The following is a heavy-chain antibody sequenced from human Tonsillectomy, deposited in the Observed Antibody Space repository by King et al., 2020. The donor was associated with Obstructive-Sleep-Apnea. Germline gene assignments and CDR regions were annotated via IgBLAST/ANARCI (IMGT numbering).Heavy chain of an antibody. D-gene: IGHD3-22*01. CDR3: ARDMSYYDSSGPFDY. J-gene: IGHJ4*02. CDR1: GFTVSSNY. CDR2: IYSVGST. Sequence: VQLVESGGGLVQPGGSLRLSCAASGFTVSSNYMSWVRQAPGKGLEWVSVIYSVGSTYYADSVKGRFTISRDNSKNTLYLQMNSLRAEDTAVYYCARDMSYYDSSGPFDYWGQGTLVTVSS. V-gene: IGHV3-66*01.